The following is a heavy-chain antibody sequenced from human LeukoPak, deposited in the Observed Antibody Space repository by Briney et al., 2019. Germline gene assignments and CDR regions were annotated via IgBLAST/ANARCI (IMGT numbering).Heavy chain of an antibody. J-gene: IGHJ5*02. CDR3: ARVEYCGGYCSGLFWFDP. CDR2: ISSSGSTI. Sequence: PGGSLRLSCAASGFTFSDYYMSWIRQAPGKGLEWVSYISSSGSTIYYADSVKGRFTISRDNSKNTLYLQMNSLRAEDTAVYYCARVEYCGGYCSGLFWFDPWGQGTRVTVPS. CDR1: GFTFSDYY. V-gene: IGHV3-11*01. D-gene: IGHD2-21*01.